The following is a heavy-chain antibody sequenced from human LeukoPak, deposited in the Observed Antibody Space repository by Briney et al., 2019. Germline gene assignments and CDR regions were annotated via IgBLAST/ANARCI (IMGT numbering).Heavy chain of an antibody. CDR3: ARDHNYAFDN. Sequence: GGSLRLSCTASGFPFIEYSMNWVRQAPGKGLEWISYIGIDSGNTKYADSVRGRFTISADKAKNSLYMQMNSLRVEDTAVYYCARDHNYAFDNWGQGTLVSVAS. V-gene: IGHV3-48*01. D-gene: IGHD1-1*01. J-gene: IGHJ4*02. CDR2: IGIDSGNT. CDR1: GFPFIEYS.